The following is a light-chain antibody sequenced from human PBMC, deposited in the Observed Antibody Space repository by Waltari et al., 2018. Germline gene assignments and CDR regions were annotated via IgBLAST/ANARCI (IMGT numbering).Light chain of an antibody. J-gene: IGLJ2*01. CDR1: SNDVGGYNS. Sequence: QSALTQPASVSGSPGQSVTIFCAVTSNDVGGYNSVSWYQEHPGQAPCVIIYDVSDRPSGVSDRFSRSKCGNTASLTISGLQAEDEADYYCSSQSSNDVVLFGGGTKLTVL. V-gene: IGLV2-14*01. CDR3: SSQSSNDVVL. CDR2: DVS.